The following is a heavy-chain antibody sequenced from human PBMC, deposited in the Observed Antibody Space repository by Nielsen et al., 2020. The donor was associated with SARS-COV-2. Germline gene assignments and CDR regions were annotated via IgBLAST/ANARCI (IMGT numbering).Heavy chain of an antibody. D-gene: IGHD6-13*01. Sequence: WIRQPPGKGLEWIGSIYYSGSTYYNPSLKSRVTISVDTSKNQFSLKLSSVTAADTAVYYCARRHSSSWYGVATDYGMDVWGHGTTVTVSS. J-gene: IGHJ6*02. CDR3: ARRHSSSWYGVATDYGMDV. CDR2: IYYSGST. V-gene: IGHV4-39*01.